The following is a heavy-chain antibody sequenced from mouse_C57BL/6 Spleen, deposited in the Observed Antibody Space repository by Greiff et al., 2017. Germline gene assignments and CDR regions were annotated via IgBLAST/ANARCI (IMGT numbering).Heavy chain of an antibody. Sequence: LQESGASVKISCKASGYAFSSYWMNWVKQRPGKGLEWIGQIYPGDGDTNYNGKFKGKATLTADKSSSTAYMQLSSLTSEDSAVYFCARCTTVVPCDYWGQGTTLTVSS. CDR2: IYPGDGDT. D-gene: IGHD1-1*01. V-gene: IGHV1-80*01. CDR1: GYAFSSYW. J-gene: IGHJ2*01. CDR3: ARCTTVVPCDY.